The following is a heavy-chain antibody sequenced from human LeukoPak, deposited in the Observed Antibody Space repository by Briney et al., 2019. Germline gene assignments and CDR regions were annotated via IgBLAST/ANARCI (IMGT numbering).Heavy chain of an antibody. Sequence: GGSLRLSCLSSGFSFSTYWMGWVRQAPGKGLEWVAYIMQDGSEKNYVDSVKGRFTISRDNARNSLFLQMNSLGAEDTAVYYCAREVYSSSRPADAFDIWGQGTVVTVSS. V-gene: IGHV3-7*01. CDR1: GFSFSTYW. D-gene: IGHD6-13*01. CDR3: AREVYSSSRPADAFDI. CDR2: IMQDGSEK. J-gene: IGHJ3*02.